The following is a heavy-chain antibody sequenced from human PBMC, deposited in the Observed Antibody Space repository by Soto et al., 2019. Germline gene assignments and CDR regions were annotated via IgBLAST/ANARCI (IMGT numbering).Heavy chain of an antibody. CDR2: IDGSGSNT. J-gene: IGHJ4*02. V-gene: IGHV3-74*01. Sequence: GGSLRLSCAASGFTLRSYWMHWVRQAPGGGLVWVSRIDGSGSNTFYADSVKGRFTISRDNAKNTLYLQMNSLRAEDTAVYYCARGPPDNYYDNSGYYNYWGQGTLVTVSS. CDR3: ARGPPDNYYDNSGYYNY. CDR1: GFTLRSYW. D-gene: IGHD3-22*01.